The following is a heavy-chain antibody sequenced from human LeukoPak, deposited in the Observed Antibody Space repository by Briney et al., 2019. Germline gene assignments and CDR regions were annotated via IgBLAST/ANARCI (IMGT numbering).Heavy chain of an antibody. V-gene: IGHV1-69*04. CDR2: IIPILGIA. J-gene: IGHJ4*02. CDR3: AREDYYDRDRPLDY. CDR1: GGTFSSYT. Sequence: SVKVSCKASGGTFSSYTISWVRQAPGQGREWMGRIIPILGIANYAQKFQGRVTITADKSTSTAYMELSSLRSEDTAVYYCAREDYYDRDRPLDYWGQGTLVTVSS. D-gene: IGHD3-22*01.